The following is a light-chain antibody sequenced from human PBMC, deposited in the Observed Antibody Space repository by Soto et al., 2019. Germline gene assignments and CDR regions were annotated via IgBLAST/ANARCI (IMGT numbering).Light chain of an antibody. CDR3: QQYGGSPRYT. Sequence: ETVLTQFPGTLSLSPGERATLSCRASQSVSRTYLAWYQQRPGQAPRLLIYSTSNRATGIPDRFSGSGSGTDFTLTISRLEPEDFAVYYCQQYGGSPRYTFGQGTKLEIK. CDR1: QSVSRTY. CDR2: STS. V-gene: IGKV3-20*01. J-gene: IGKJ2*01.